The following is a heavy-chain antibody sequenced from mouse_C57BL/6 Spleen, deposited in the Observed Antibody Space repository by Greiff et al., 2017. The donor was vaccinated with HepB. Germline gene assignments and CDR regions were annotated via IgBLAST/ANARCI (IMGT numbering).Heavy chain of an antibody. V-gene: IGHV1-76*01. D-gene: IGHD2-13*01. J-gene: IGHJ3*01. CDR1: GYTFTDYY. Sequence: QVHVKQSGAELVRPGASVKLSCKASGYTFTDYYINWVKQRPGQGLEWIARIYPGSGNTYYNEKFKGKATLTAEKSSSTAYMQLSSLTSEDSAVYFCARGDYSFAYWGQGTLVTVSA. CDR2: IYPGSGNT. CDR3: ARGDYSFAY.